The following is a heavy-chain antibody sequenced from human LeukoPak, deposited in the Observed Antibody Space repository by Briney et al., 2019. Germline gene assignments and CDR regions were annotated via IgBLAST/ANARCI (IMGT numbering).Heavy chain of an antibody. CDR1: GGSISSGGYY. D-gene: IGHD3-9*01. V-gene: IGHV4-31*03. Sequence: SQTQSLTCTVSGGSISSGGYYWSWIRQHPGKGLEWIGYIYYSGSTYYNPSLKSRVTISVDTSKNQFSLKLSSVTAADTAVYYCARAHNYDILTGHYSYYFDYWGQGTLVTVSS. J-gene: IGHJ4*02. CDR3: ARAHNYDILTGHYSYYFDY. CDR2: IYYSGST.